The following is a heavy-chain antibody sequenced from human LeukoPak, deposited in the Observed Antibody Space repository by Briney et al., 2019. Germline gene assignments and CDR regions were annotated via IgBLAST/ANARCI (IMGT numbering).Heavy chain of an antibody. Sequence: GGSLRLSCAASGFTVSSNYMSWVRQAPGKGLEWVSVIYSGGSTYYADSVKGRFTISRDNSKNTLYLQMNSLRAEDTAAYYCAKGKVNHDGAFDFWGQGTMVTVSS. D-gene: IGHD3-16*01. CDR3: AKGKVNHDGAFDF. V-gene: IGHV3-66*01. J-gene: IGHJ3*01. CDR2: IYSGGST. CDR1: GFTVSSNY.